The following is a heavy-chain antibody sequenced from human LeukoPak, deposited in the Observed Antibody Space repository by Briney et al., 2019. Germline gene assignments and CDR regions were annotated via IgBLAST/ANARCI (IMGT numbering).Heavy chain of an antibody. CDR2: ISGSGDST. Sequence: GGSLRLSCAASGFTFSSYAMSWVRQAPGKGLEWVSAISGSGDSTYYGDSVKGRFTISRDNSKNTLYLQMNSLRAEDTAVYYCARCVTGWPNWFAPWGQGTLVTVSS. J-gene: IGHJ5*02. V-gene: IGHV3-23*01. D-gene: IGHD6-19*01. CDR1: GFTFSSYA. CDR3: ARCVTGWPNWFAP.